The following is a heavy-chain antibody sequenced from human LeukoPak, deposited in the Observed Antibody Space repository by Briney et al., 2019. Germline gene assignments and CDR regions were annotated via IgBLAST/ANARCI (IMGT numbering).Heavy chain of an antibody. CDR1: GYTFTGYF. CDR2: MNPNSGGT. D-gene: IGHD1-26*01. CDR3: AREPKGRGSYYYPFDY. Sequence: ASVKVSCKASGYTFTGYFIHWVRQAPGQGLEWMGWMNPNSGGTNSAQKFQGRVTMTRDTSISTAYMELSSLISDDTAVYYCAREPKGRGSYYYPFDYWGQGTLVTVSS. J-gene: IGHJ4*02. V-gene: IGHV1-2*02.